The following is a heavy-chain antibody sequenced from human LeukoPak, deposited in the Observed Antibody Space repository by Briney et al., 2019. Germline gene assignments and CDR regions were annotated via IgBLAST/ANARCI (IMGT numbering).Heavy chain of an antibody. CDR1: GFTFDDYA. D-gene: IGHD4/OR15-4a*01. Sequence: GGSLRLSCAASGFTFDDYAMHWVRQAPGKGLEWVSGISWNSGSIGYADSVKGRFTISRDNAKNSLYLQMNSLRAEDTALYYCARRAGAYSHPYDYWGQGTLVTVSS. CDR3: ARRAGAYSHPYDY. CDR2: ISWNSGSI. V-gene: IGHV3-9*01. J-gene: IGHJ4*02.